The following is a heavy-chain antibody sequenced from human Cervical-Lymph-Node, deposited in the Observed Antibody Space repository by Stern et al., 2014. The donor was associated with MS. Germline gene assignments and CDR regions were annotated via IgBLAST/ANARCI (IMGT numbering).Heavy chain of an antibody. J-gene: IGHJ1*01. CDR2: ISPGDSYT. D-gene: IGHD6-19*01. CDR3: TKPSSSGLFLHH. CDR1: GYSFNTYC. Sequence: VQLVESGAEVKKPGESLKISCKSSGYSFNTYCIPWVRQMPGRGLEWMGLISPGDSYTEDIPSYQGVVTMSAETSISPSFVQWSSLKASKTAIYYCTKPSSSGLFLHHWGQGTLVTVSS. V-gene: IGHV5-51*01.